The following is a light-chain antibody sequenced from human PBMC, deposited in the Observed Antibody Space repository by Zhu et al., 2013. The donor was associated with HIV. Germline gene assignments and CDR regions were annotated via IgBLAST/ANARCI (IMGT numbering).Light chain of an antibody. V-gene: IGLV2-11*01. Sequence: QSVLTQPRSVSGSPGQSVTISCTGSSSDVGGYDYVSWYQQHPGKAPKLMLFDVSKRPSGVPDRFSGSKSGTSASLAITGLQAEDEADYYCQSYDTSLSTWVFGGGTKLTVL. CDR1: SSDVGGYDY. J-gene: IGLJ3*02. CDR2: DVS. CDR3: QSYDTSLSTWV.